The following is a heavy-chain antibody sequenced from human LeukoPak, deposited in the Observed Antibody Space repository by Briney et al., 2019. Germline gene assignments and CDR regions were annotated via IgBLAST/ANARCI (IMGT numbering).Heavy chain of an antibody. CDR2: ISGSGGST. CDR1: GFTFSIYA. J-gene: IGHJ4*02. Sequence: GGSLRLSCAAYGFTFSIYAMSWVRQAPGKGLEWVSAISGSGGSTYYADSVKGRLTISRDNSKNTLYLQMNSLRAEDTAVYYCAKSSIAARPDFWGQGTLVTVSS. CDR3: AKSSIAARPDF. D-gene: IGHD6-6*01. V-gene: IGHV3-23*01.